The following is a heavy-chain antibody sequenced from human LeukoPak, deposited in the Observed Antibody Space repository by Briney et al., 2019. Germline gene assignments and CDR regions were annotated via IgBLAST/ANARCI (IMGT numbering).Heavy chain of an antibody. J-gene: IGHJ4*02. CDR1: GFTFSSYS. CDR2: ISSSSSYI. Sequence: GESLRLSCAAPGFTFSSYSMNWVRQAPGKGLEWVSSISSSSSYIYYADSVKGRFTISRDNAKNSLYLQMNSLRAEDTAVYYCARDLDFWSGYYIGPFDYWGQGTLVTVSS. CDR3: ARDLDFWSGYYIGPFDY. D-gene: IGHD3-3*01. V-gene: IGHV3-21*01.